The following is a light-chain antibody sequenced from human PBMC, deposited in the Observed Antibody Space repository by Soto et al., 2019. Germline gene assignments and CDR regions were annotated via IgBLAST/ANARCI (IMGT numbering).Light chain of an antibody. CDR2: EVS. CDR3: SSYTRSSHLL. J-gene: IGLJ2*01. Sequence: QSALTQPASVSGSPGQSITISCTGTSSDVGGYNYVSWYQQHPGKAPKLMIYEVSNRPSGVSNRFSGSKSGNTASLTISGLQAEDEADYYCSSYTRSSHLLFGGGTKVTVX. CDR1: SSDVGGYNY. V-gene: IGLV2-14*01.